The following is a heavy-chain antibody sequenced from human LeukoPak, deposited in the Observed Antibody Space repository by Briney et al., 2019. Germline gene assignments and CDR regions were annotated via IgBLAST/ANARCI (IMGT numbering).Heavy chain of an antibody. Sequence: PGGSLRLSCAASGFTLRTYWMTWVRQAPGKGLEWVADIKQDGSEKYYVDSVKGRFTISRDNAKKLLYLQMNSLRVEDTAVYYCARDRGSSGRLGRFDNWGQGTLVTVSP. J-gene: IGHJ4*02. D-gene: IGHD6-19*01. CDR1: GFTLRTYW. CDR3: ARDRGSSGRLGRFDN. V-gene: IGHV3-7*01. CDR2: IKQDGSEK.